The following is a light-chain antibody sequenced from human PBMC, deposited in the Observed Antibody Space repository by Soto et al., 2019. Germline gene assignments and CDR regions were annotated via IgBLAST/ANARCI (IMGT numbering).Light chain of an antibody. CDR3: QQYNNWLPR. CDR1: QSVSSN. CDR2: GAS. J-gene: IGKJ1*01. V-gene: IGKV3-15*01. Sequence: EIVMTQSPATLSVSPGERATLSCRASQSVSSNLAWYQQKPGQAPRLLIYGASTRATGIPARFSGSWSGTEFTLTISTLQSEDFAVYYCQQYNNWLPRFGQGTKVEIK.